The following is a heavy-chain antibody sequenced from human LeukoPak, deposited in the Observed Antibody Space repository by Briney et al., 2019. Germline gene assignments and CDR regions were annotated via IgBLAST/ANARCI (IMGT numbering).Heavy chain of an antibody. D-gene: IGHD4-23*01. CDR1: GGTFSSYA. J-gene: IGHJ4*02. Sequence: SVKVSCKASGGTFSSYAISWVRQAPGQGLEWMGGIIPIFGTANYAQKFQGGVAITTDESTSTAYMELSSLRSEDTAVYYRARVSAYGGNVWGQGTLVTVSS. CDR3: ARVSAYGGNV. CDR2: IIPIFGTA. V-gene: IGHV1-69*05.